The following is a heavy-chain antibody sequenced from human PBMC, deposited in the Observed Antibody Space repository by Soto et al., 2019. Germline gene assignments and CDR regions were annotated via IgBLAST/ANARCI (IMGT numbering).Heavy chain of an antibody. D-gene: IGHD3-9*01. V-gene: IGHV4-39*01. CDR3: ARLEGLATISYYFDF. CDR2: MYYRGND. J-gene: IGHJ4*02. CDR1: DDSINSDKYY. Sequence: QLQLQESGPGLVKPSETLSLTCSVSDDSINSDKYYWGWIRQPPGKGLEWIGSMYYRGNDYDNPSLQTRVTISLDKSRSQFSLKLNSVTAADSAVYFCARLEGLATISYYFDFWGPGALVTVSS.